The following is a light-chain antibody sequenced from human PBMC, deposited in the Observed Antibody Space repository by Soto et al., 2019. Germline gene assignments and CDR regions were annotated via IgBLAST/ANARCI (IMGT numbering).Light chain of an antibody. CDR1: GSSIGNNY. Sequence: QSVLTQPPSVSAAPGQKVTISCSGSGSSIGNNYVSWYQQLPGTAPKLPICDNNNRPSCIPYLFSGSKSDTAATLGITGLQTGDEADYYCGTWDSSLSARYVFGTGTKVTVL. CDR2: DNN. V-gene: IGLV1-51*01. J-gene: IGLJ1*01. CDR3: GTWDSSLSARYV.